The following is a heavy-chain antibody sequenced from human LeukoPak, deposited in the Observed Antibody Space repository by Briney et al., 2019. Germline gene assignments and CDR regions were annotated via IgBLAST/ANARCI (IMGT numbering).Heavy chain of an antibody. CDR3: ARGRKWEPYGMDV. CDR1: GYTFTGYY. D-gene: IGHD1-26*01. CDR2: INPNSGGT. V-gene: IGHV1-2*02. J-gene: IGHJ6*02. Sequence: GASVKVSCKASGYTFTGYYMHWVRQAPGQGLEWMGWINPNSGGTNYAQKLQGRVTMTRDTSISTAYMELSRLRSDDTAVYYCARGRKWEPYGMDVWGQGTTVTVSS.